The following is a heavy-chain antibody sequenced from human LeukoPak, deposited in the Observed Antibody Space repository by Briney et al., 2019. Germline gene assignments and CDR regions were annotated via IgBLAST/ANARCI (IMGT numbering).Heavy chain of an antibody. Sequence: GGSLRLSCAASGFTFSGSAMHWVRQASGKGLEWVGRIRSKANSYATAYAASVKGRFTISRDDSKNTAYLQMNSLKTEDTAVYCCTRGGYSSGWYEDYWGQGTLVTVSS. CDR1: GFTFSGSA. CDR2: IRSKANSYAT. J-gene: IGHJ4*02. D-gene: IGHD6-19*01. V-gene: IGHV3-73*01. CDR3: TRGGYSSGWYEDY.